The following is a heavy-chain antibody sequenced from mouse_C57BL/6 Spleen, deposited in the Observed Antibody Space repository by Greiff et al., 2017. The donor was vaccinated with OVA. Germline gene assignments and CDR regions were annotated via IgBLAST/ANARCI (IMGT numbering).Heavy chain of an antibody. J-gene: IGHJ4*01. V-gene: IGHV1-7*01. CDR3: ARSYYGSSPAMDY. Sequence: VQLQQSGAELAKPGASVKLSCKASGYTFTSYWMHWVKQRPGQGLEWIGYINPSSGYTKYNQKFKDKATLTADKSSSTAYMQLSSLTYEDSAVYYCARSYYGSSPAMDYWGQGTSVTVSS. D-gene: IGHD1-1*01. CDR2: INPSSGYT. CDR1: GYTFTSYW.